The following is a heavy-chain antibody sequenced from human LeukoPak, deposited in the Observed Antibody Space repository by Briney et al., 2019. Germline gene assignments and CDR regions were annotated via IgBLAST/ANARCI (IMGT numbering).Heavy chain of an antibody. CDR3: ARVTDFWSGYSPNDAFDI. Sequence: SETLSLTCTVSGGSISSGDYYWSWIRQPPGTGLEWIGYIYYSGSTYYNPSLKSRVTISVDTSKNQFSLKLSSVTAADTAVYYCARVTDFWSGYSPNDAFDIWGQGTMVTVSS. J-gene: IGHJ3*02. V-gene: IGHV4-30-4*08. CDR2: IYYSGST. CDR1: GGSISSGDYY. D-gene: IGHD3-3*01.